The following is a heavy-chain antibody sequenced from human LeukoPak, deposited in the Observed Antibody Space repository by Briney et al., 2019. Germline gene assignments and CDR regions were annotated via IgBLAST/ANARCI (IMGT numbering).Heavy chain of an antibody. CDR1: GYTFTSYD. Sequence: GASVKLFCKSSGYTFTSYDINWVRQATGQGLEWMGWMNPNSDNTCYAQKFQGRVTITRNSSITTAYMELSSLRSEDTAVYYCARRHGRCSDGSCYYPDYWGQGTLVTVSS. CDR3: ARRHGRCSDGSCYYPDY. V-gene: IGHV1-8*01. CDR2: MNPNSDNT. D-gene: IGHD2-15*01. J-gene: IGHJ4*02.